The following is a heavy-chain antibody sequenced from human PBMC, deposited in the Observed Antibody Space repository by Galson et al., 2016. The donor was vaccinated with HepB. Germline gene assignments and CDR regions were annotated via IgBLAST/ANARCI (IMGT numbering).Heavy chain of an antibody. CDR3: ARELPLLGYCSGGSCYSFDY. CDR1: GFTFQTYS. D-gene: IGHD2-15*01. CDR2: ISSGGSTL. Sequence: SLRLSCAATGFTFQTYSMNWVRQAPGKGLEFVAYISSGGSTLVYADAVKGRFIISRDNAMKSVFLDMNGLRDDDTARYFCARELPLLGYCSGGSCYSFDYWGQGTLVAVSS. V-gene: IGHV3-48*02. J-gene: IGHJ4*02.